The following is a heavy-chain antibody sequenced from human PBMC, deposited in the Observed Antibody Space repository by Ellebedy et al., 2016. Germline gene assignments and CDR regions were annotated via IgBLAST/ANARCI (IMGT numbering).Heavy chain of an antibody. Sequence: KVSCXGSGYSFTSYWIGWVRQMPGKGLEWMGIIYPGDSDTRYSPSFQGQVTISADKSISTAYLQWSSLKASDTAMYYCARSHRYYDSSGYYFGSWFDPWGQGTLVTVSS. D-gene: IGHD3-22*01. CDR2: IYPGDSDT. CDR3: ARSHRYYDSSGYYFGSWFDP. V-gene: IGHV5-51*01. J-gene: IGHJ5*02. CDR1: GYSFTSYW.